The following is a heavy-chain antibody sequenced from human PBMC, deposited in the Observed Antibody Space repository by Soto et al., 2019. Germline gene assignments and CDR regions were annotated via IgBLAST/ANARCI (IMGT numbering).Heavy chain of an antibody. D-gene: IGHD5-12*01. CDR2: IYYSGST. CDR3: ARLHYWIVAPAPHFDL. V-gene: IGHV4-39*01. Sequence: ASETLSLTCTVSGDSIRSSSYYWGWVRQPPGKGLEYIGSIYYSGSTFYNPSLKSRVTLSVDTSRNQFSLKLSSMTGADTAVYYCARLHYWIVAPAPHFDLWGQGTLVTVSS. J-gene: IGHJ4*02. CDR1: GDSIRSSSYY.